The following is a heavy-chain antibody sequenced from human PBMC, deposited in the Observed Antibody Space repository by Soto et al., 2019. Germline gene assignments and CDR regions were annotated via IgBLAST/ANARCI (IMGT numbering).Heavy chain of an antibody. J-gene: IGHJ4*02. V-gene: IGHV3-23*01. CDR1: GFTFRNFA. D-gene: IGHD4-17*01. CDR2: ISDSGGST. Sequence: EVQVLESGGGLVQPGGSLRLSCSASGFTFRNFAMGWVRQAPGKGLEWVSTISDSGGSTYYADSVKGRFTISRDNSKNTLYLQMNSLGAEDTAVYYCAKESGAYFGDYYDDWGKGTLVSVSS. CDR3: AKESGAYFGDYYDD.